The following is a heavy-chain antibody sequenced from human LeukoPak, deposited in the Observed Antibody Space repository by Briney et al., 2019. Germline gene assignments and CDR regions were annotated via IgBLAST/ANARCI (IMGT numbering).Heavy chain of an antibody. Sequence: GESLQISCKGSGYSFTTYWIGWVRQMPGKGLEWMGIIYPGDSDTKYSPSFQGQVTISADKSISTAYLQWSSLKASDTAMYYCARDIGYYASGSYFDYWGQGTLVTVSS. D-gene: IGHD3-10*01. CDR1: GYSFTTYW. V-gene: IGHV5-51*01. CDR3: ARDIGYYASGSYFDY. CDR2: IYPGDSDT. J-gene: IGHJ4*02.